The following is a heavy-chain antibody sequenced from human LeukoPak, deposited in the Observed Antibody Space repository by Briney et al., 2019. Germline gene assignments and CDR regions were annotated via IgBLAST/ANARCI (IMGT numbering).Heavy chain of an antibody. V-gene: IGHV1-69*13. CDR2: IIPIFGTA. Sequence: GASVKVSCKASGGTFSSYAISWVRQAPGQGLEWMGGIIPIFGTANYAQKFQGRVTITADESTSTAYMELSSLRSEDTAVYYCARVKARDCSSTSCYQYYYYYMDVRGKGTTVTVSS. D-gene: IGHD2-2*01. CDR3: ARVKARDCSSTSCYQYYYYYMDV. J-gene: IGHJ6*03. CDR1: GGTFSSYA.